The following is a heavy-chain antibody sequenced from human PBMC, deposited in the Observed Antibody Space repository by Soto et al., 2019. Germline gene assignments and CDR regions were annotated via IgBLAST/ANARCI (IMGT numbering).Heavy chain of an antibody. J-gene: IGHJ6*02. V-gene: IGHV4-30-2*01. CDR3: ARGSSSYYDYGMDV. CDR1: GDSISRGGYS. D-gene: IGHD6-6*01. Sequence: SETLSLTCAVSGDSISRGGYSWTWIRQPPGKALEWIGDIYDSGSTSYNPSLKSRVTMSVDRSKNQFSLKLTSVTAADTAVYFCARGSSSYYDYGMDVWGQGTTVTVSS. CDR2: IYDSGST.